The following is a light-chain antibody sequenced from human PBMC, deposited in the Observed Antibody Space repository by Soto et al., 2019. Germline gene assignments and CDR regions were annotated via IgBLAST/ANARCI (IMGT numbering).Light chain of an antibody. J-gene: IGKJ2*01. V-gene: IGKV1-33*01. CDR1: QDISNY. CDR2: AAS. Sequence: DIQLTQSPSSLSASVGDRVTITCQASQDISNYLNWYQQKAGKAPKLLIHAASILQTGVPPRFSGSGSGTDITLTISSLQAEDIATYYCHHYANLPYTFGQGTRLEIK. CDR3: HHYANLPYT.